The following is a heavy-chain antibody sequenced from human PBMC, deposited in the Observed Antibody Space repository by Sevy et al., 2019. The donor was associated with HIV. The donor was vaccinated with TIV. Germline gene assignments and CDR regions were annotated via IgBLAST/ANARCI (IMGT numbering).Heavy chain of an antibody. CDR3: AHRSYTSGWYKVHFDP. Sequence: SGPTLENPTQTLTLTCTFSGFSFNTAGVGVGWIRQPPGKALEWLALIHWNDDKYYNPSLSSRLTITKDTSENEVVLTMANMGPEDTATCFCAHRSYTSGWYKVHFDPWGQGTLVTVSS. D-gene: IGHD6-19*01. CDR1: GFSFNTAGVG. CDR2: IHWNDDK. V-gene: IGHV2-5*01. J-gene: IGHJ5*02.